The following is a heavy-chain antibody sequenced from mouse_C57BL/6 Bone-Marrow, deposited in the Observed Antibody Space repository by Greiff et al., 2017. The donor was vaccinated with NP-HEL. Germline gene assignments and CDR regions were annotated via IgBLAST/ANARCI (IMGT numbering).Heavy chain of an antibody. V-gene: IGHV5-9*01. Sequence: DVKLVESGGGLVKPGGSLKLSCAASGFTFSSYTMSWVRQTPEKRLEWVATISGGGGNTYYPDSVKGRFTISRDNAKNTLYLQMSSLRSEDTALYYCARPVDYWYFDVWGTGTTVTVS. CDR2: ISGGGGNT. J-gene: IGHJ1*03. CDR3: ARPVDYWYFDV. CDR1: GFTFSSYT.